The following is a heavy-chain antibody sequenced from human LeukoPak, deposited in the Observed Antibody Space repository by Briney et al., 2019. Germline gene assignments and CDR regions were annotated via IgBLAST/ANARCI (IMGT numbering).Heavy chain of an antibody. CDR3: ARRYFDY. V-gene: IGHV3-7*03. CDR2: IKQDGSEK. J-gene: IGHJ4*02. CDR1: GFTFSSYG. Sequence: GSLRLSCAASGFTFSSYGMHWVRQAPGKGLEWVANIKQDGSEKYYVDSVKGRFTISRDNAKNSLYLQMNSLRAEDTAVYYCARRYFDYWGQGTLVTVSS.